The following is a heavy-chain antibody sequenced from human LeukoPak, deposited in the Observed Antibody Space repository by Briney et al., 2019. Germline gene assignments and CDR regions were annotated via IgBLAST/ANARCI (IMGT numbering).Heavy chain of an antibody. CDR3: AKDVTVVPAAHFDY. Sequence: GGSLRLSCAASGFTFSSYAMSWVRQAPGKGLEWVSASSGSGGSTYYADSVKGRFTISRDNSKNTLYLQMNSLRAEDTAVYYCAKDVTVVPAAHFDYWGQGTLVTVSS. J-gene: IGHJ4*02. D-gene: IGHD2-2*01. V-gene: IGHV3-23*01. CDR1: GFTFSSYA. CDR2: SSGSGGST.